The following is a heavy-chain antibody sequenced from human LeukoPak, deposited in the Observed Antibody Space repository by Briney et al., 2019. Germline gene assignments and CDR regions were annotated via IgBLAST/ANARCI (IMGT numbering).Heavy chain of an antibody. CDR1: GFTVSSNY. J-gene: IGHJ1*01. CDR3: ARDLLYRFQH. Sequence: PGGSLRLSCAASGFTVSSNYMSWVRQAPGKGLEWVSVIYSGGSTYYADSVKGRFTISRDNSKNTLYLQMNSVRAEDTAVYYCARDLLYRFQHWGQGTLVTVSS. V-gene: IGHV3-66*01. D-gene: IGHD2-2*02. CDR2: IYSGGST.